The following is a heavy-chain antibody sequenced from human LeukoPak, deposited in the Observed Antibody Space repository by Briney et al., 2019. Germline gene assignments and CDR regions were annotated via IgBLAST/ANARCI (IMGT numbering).Heavy chain of an antibody. J-gene: IGHJ4*02. CDR2: ISYDGSNK. Sequence: GGSLRLSCAASGFTFSSYAMHWVRQAPGKGLEWVAVISYDGSNKYYAGSVKGRFTISRDNSKNTLYLQMNSLRAEDTAVYYCAREDGSGSYPVRHRGSRLVDYWGQGTLVTVSS. CDR1: GFTFSSYA. D-gene: IGHD1-26*01. CDR3: AREDGSGSYPVRHRGSRLVDY. V-gene: IGHV3-30-3*01.